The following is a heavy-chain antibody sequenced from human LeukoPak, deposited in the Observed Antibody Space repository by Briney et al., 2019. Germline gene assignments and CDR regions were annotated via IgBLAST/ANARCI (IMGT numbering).Heavy chain of an antibody. CDR1: GGSISSSNW. D-gene: IGHD4-23*01. CDR2: IYHSGST. V-gene: IGHV4-4*02. Sequence: PSGTLSLTCAVSGGSISSSNWWSWVRQPPGKGLEWIGEIYHSGSTNYNPSLKSRVTISVDKSKNQFSLKLSSVTAADAAVYYCVRGGKSDCGGVDTWGQGTLVTVSS. CDR3: VRGGKSDCGGVDT. J-gene: IGHJ5*02.